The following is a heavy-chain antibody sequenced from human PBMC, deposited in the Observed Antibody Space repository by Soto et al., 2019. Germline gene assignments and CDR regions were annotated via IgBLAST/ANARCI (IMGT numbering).Heavy chain of an antibody. CDR2: TSFDGNKN. CDR3: ARDRKQWYFDY. V-gene: IGHV3-33*08. Sequence: GGSLRLSCVASGFTFSNFGMHWVRQAPGKGLEWVALTSFDGNKNYCADSVKGRFTLSRDNSKNTLYLQMNSLRAEDTAVYYCARDRKQWYFDYWGQGTLVTVSS. CDR1: GFTFSNFG. D-gene: IGHD6-19*01. J-gene: IGHJ4*02.